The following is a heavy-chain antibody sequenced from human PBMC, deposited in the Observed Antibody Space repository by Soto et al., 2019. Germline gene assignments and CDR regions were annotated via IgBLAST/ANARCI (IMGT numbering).Heavy chain of an antibody. Sequence: GASVQVSCKSSGGTFSSYAISWVRQAPGQGLEWMGGIIPIFGTANYAQKFQGRVTITADESTSTAYMELSSLRSEDTAVYYCAIRYCSGGSCLAFDIWGQGTMVTVSS. V-gene: IGHV1-69*13. D-gene: IGHD2-15*01. J-gene: IGHJ3*02. CDR1: GGTFSSYA. CDR3: AIRYCSGGSCLAFDI. CDR2: IIPIFGTA.